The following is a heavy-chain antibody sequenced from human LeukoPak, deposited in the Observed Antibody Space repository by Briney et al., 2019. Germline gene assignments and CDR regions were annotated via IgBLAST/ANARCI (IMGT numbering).Heavy chain of an antibody. Sequence: GGSLRLSCAASGFTFSSYAMSWVRQAPGKGLEWVSSIGTSGSYIYYTDSVKGRFTISRDNAKNSLYLQMNSLRAEDTAVYYCARPSFVAGSYYPLWGQGTLVAVSS. CDR3: ARPSFVAGSYYPL. CDR2: IGTSGSYI. V-gene: IGHV3-21*01. CDR1: GFTFSSYA. J-gene: IGHJ4*02. D-gene: IGHD1-26*01.